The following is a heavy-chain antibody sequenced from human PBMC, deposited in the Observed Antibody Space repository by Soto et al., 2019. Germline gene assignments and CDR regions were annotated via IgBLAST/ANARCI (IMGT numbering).Heavy chain of an antibody. CDR3: ARERAVATEGLGLGYFDY. D-gene: IGHD5-12*01. Sequence: SPTLSLTCAISGDSFSSNSGAWNWIRQSPSRGLEWLGRTYYRSKWYNDYAVSVKSRITINPDTSKNQFSLQLNSVTPEDTAVYYCARERAVATEGLGLGYFDYWGQGTLVTVSS. CDR1: GDSFSSNSGA. V-gene: IGHV6-1*01. J-gene: IGHJ4*02. CDR2: TYYRSKWYN.